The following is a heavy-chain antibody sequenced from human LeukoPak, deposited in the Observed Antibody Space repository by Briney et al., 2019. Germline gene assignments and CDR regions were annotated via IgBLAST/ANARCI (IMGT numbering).Heavy chain of an antibody. Sequence: PGGSLRLSCAASGFTFSAYGINWVRQAPGKGLEWVSFISGSSSYIYYADSVKGRFTVSRDNARKTVHLEMNSLRVEDTAVYYCARDWDRSSWYTPGYWGQGALVAVSS. D-gene: IGHD2-2*02. CDR3: ARDWDRSSWYTPGY. J-gene: IGHJ4*02. V-gene: IGHV3-21*01. CDR2: ISGSSSYI. CDR1: GFTFSAYG.